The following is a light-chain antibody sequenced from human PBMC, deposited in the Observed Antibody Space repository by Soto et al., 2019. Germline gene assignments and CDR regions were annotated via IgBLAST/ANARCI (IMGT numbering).Light chain of an antibody. Sequence: EIVMTQSPATLSVSPGERATLSCRASQSVSSNLAWYQQKPGQAPRLLNYGASTRATGIPARFSGSGSGTEFTLTISSLQSEDFAVYYCHQYNNWPPITFGQGTRLEIK. CDR3: HQYNNWPPIT. CDR1: QSVSSN. CDR2: GAS. J-gene: IGKJ5*01. V-gene: IGKV3-15*01.